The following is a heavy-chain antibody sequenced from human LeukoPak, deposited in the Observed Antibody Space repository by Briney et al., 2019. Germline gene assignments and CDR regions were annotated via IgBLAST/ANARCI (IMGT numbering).Heavy chain of an antibody. V-gene: IGHV3-30-3*01. CDR3: ARGYCSSTNCFLDY. CDR2: ISFDENNK. Sequence: GGSLRLSCAASGFTFSSYAFHWVRQAPGKGLEWVATISFDENNKYCADSVKGRFTISRDNSKNTLYLQMNSLRAEDTAVYSCARGYCSSTNCFLDYWGQGTLVTVSS. J-gene: IGHJ4*02. D-gene: IGHD2-2*01. CDR1: GFTFSSYA.